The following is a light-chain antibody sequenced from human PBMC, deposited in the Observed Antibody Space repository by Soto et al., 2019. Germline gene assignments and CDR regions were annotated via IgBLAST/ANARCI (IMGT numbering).Light chain of an antibody. J-gene: IGKJ1*01. CDR1: QSVSSSY. V-gene: IGKV3-20*01. CDR2: AAS. CDR3: QQYGSSSWT. Sequence: EIVLTQSPGTLSSSPGERATLSCRASQSVSSSYLAWYRQKPGQAPRLLIYAASSRATGIPDRFSGSGSGKDFTLTISRLEPEDFAVYYCQQYGSSSWTFGQGPKVEFK.